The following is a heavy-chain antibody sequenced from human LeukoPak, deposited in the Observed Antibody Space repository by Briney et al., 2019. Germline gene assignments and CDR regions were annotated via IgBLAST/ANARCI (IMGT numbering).Heavy chain of an antibody. CDR2: ISSSGSTI. CDR3: ARAKPKNMVRGLIMRRESRYYFDY. CDR1: GFTFSSYE. V-gene: IGHV3-48*03. Sequence: GGSLRLSCAASGFTFSSYEMNWVRQAPGKGLEWVSYISSSGSTIYYADSVKGRFTISRDSSKSTLYIQMNSLRAEDTAVYYCARAKPKNMVRGLIMRRESRYYFDYWGQGTLVTVSS. J-gene: IGHJ4*02. D-gene: IGHD3-10*01.